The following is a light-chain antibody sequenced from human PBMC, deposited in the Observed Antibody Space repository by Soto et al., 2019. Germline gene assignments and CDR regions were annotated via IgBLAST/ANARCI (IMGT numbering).Light chain of an antibody. CDR3: HQSSSAPLT. J-gene: IGKJ1*01. CDR1: QTISNN. V-gene: IGKV1-39*01. Sequence: DIQVTQSPSSLSAFVGDRVTITCRSSQTISNNLNWYQQQPGKAPNLLIYGASSLQSGVPSRFSGSGSGTDFTLTISSLQPEDFATYFCHQSSSAPLTFGQGTKV. CDR2: GAS.